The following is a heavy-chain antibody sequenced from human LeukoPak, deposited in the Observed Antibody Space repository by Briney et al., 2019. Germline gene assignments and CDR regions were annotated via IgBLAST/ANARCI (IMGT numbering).Heavy chain of an antibody. CDR2: IYSGGST. CDR3: AKSERVSGYYYY. Sequence: GGSLRLSCAASGFTVSSNYMSWVRQAPGKGLEWVSGIYSGGSTYDADSVKGRFTISRDNSKNTLYPQMNSLRAEDTAVYYCAKSERVSGYYYYWGQGTLVTVSS. CDR1: GFTVSSNY. V-gene: IGHV3-66*01. D-gene: IGHD3-3*01. J-gene: IGHJ4*02.